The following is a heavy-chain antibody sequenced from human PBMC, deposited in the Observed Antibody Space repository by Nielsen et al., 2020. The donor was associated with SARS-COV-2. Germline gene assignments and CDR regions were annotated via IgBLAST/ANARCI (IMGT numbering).Heavy chain of an antibody. D-gene: IGHD3-10*01. Sequence: SETLPLTCTVYRGSFSTYYWSWFRQPPGKGLEWIGEISPSGGTNYNASLRSRATMSVDTSKTHFSLELSSVTAADTAVYYCAGPGGTFDIWGQGTIVTVSS. CDR3: AGPGGTFDI. CDR2: ISPSGGT. V-gene: IGHV4-34*01. J-gene: IGHJ3*02. CDR1: RGSFSTYY.